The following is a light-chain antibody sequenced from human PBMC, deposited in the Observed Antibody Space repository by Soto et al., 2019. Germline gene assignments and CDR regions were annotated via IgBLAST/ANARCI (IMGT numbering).Light chain of an antibody. CDR3: LLSYSGPWV. CDR2: DTN. V-gene: IGLV7-46*01. CDR1: TGPVTSGHF. J-gene: IGLJ3*02. Sequence: QAVVTQEPSLTVSPGGTVTLTCGSITGPVTSGHFPYWFQQKPGQAPRTLIDDTNNKLSWTPARLSGSLLGGKAALTLSGAQPEDEAESYCLLSYSGPWVFGGGTKLTVL.